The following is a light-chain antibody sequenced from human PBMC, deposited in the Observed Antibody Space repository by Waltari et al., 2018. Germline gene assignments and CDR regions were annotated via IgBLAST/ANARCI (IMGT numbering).Light chain of an antibody. CDR3: QQYYSSPAT. Sequence: AIRITQSPSSLSASTGDRVTITCRRSQSISSYLAWYQQKPGKAPKVLIFAASTLQSGVPSRFSGSGSGTDFTLTISCLQSEDFAIYYCQQYYSSPATFGQGTKVEIK. CDR1: QSISSY. V-gene: IGKV1-8*01. J-gene: IGKJ1*01. CDR2: AAS.